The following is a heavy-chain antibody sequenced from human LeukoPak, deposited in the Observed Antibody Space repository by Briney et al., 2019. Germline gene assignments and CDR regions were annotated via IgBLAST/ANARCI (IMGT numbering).Heavy chain of an antibody. CDR3: ARSCSSTSCYVPVY. V-gene: IGHV3-30*02. D-gene: IGHD2-2*01. CDR2: IRYDGSNK. CDR1: GFTFSSYG. Sequence: GGSLRLSCAASGFTFSSYGMHWVRQAPGKGLEWVAFIRYDGSNKYYADSVKGRFTISRDNSKNTLFLQMNSLRAEDTAIYFCARSCSSTSCYVPVYWGRGTLVTVSS. J-gene: IGHJ4*02.